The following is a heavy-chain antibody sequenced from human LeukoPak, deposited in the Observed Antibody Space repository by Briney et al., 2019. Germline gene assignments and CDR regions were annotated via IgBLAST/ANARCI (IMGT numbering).Heavy chain of an antibody. CDR3: ARSSGYYSSLFYMHV. V-gene: IGHV1-2*02. Sequence: GASVKVSCKASGYTFTGYYMHWVRQAPGQGLEWMGWINPNSGGTNYAQKFQGRVTMTRDTSISTAYMELSSLRSEDTAVYHCARSSGYYSSLFYMHVWGKGTTVTVSS. CDR2: INPNSGGT. J-gene: IGHJ6*03. D-gene: IGHD3-22*01. CDR1: GYTFTGYY.